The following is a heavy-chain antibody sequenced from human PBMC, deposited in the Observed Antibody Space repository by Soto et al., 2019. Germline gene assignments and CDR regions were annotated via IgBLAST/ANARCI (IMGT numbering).Heavy chain of an antibody. CDR3: ARGREYRYGDRELFFEY. D-gene: IGHD5-18*01. Sequence: QVQLQESGPGLVKPSQTLSLTCTVSGGTLSSGPYYWTWIRQHPGKGLEWIGYIFYSGSTYYNPSLKARLTISVDTSANQFSLSLSSVTAADTAVYYCARGREYRYGDRELFFEYWGQGALVTVSS. V-gene: IGHV4-31*03. J-gene: IGHJ4*02. CDR1: GGTLSSGPYY. CDR2: IFYSGST.